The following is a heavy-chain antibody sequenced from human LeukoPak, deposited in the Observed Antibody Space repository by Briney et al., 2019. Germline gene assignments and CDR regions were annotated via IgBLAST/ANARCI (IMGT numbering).Heavy chain of an antibody. J-gene: IGHJ4*02. CDR1: GFTFSSYA. Sequence: GGSLRLSCAASGFTFSSYAMSWVRQAPGKGLEWVSAISGSGGSTYYADSVKGRFTISRDSPKNTLYLQMNSLRAEDTAVYYCAKFDDSSGYYRYWGQGTLVTVSS. CDR3: AKFDDSSGYYRY. D-gene: IGHD3-22*01. CDR2: ISGSGGST. V-gene: IGHV3-23*01.